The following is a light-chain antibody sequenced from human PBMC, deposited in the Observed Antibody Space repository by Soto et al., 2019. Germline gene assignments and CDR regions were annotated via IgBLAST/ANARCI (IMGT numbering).Light chain of an antibody. CDR1: QSLNSFY. CDR3: QQYDISPRT. V-gene: IGKV3-20*01. Sequence: EIVLTQSPGTLSLSPGERATLSCRASQSLNSFYLACYQQKPGQAPRLLIYGSSNRATGIPDRFSYSGSATEITPTISRLDPEDFAVYYCQQYDISPRTFGQGTKVEVK. CDR2: GSS. J-gene: IGKJ1*01.